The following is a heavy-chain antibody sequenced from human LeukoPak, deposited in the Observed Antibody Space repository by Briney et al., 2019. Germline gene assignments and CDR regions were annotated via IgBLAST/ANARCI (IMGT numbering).Heavy chain of an antibody. CDR1: GGSISSGSYY. CDR2: IYTSGST. V-gene: IGHV4-61*02. Sequence: PSQTLSLTCTVSGGSISSGSYYWSWIRQPAGKGLEWIGRIYTSGSTNYNPSLKSRVTISVDTSKNQFSLKLRSVTAADTAVYYCASVRGYSSGWYASGFDPWGQGTLVTVSS. J-gene: IGHJ5*02. D-gene: IGHD6-19*01. CDR3: ASVRGYSSGWYASGFDP.